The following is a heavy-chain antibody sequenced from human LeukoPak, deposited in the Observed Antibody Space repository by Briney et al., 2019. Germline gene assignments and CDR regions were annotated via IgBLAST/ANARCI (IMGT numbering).Heavy chain of an antibody. V-gene: IGHV4-34*01. CDR2: INHSGST. CDR1: GGSVSGYY. CDR3: ARVYRAYYSSGWKGIFDY. J-gene: IGHJ4*02. D-gene: IGHD6-19*01. Sequence: SETLSLTCAVYGGSVSGYYWSWIRQPPGKGLEWIGEINHSGSTNYNPSLKSRVTISVDTSKNQFSLKLSSVTAADTAVYYCARVYRAYYSSGWKGIFDYWGQGTLVTVSS.